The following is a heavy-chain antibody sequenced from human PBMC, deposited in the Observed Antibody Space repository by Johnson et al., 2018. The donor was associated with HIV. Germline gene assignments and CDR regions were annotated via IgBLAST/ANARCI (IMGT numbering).Heavy chain of an antibody. D-gene: IGHD3-3*01. CDR1: GFTFRTFP. Sequence: QMLLVESGGGVVQPGKSLRLSCAASGFTFRTFPMHWVRQAPGKGLEWMAFISYNEDKKYYAVSVTGRFSISRDNSKNTLYLQMNSLTAEDTAVYYCAKPQWVSSGAFDIWGQGTMVTVSS. CDR2: ISYNEDKK. J-gene: IGHJ3*02. CDR3: AKPQWVSSGAFDI. V-gene: IGHV3-30*04.